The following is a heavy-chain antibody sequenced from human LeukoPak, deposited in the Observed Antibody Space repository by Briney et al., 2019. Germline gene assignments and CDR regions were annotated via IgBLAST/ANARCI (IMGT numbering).Heavy chain of an antibody. CDR1: GFTFSSYG. V-gene: IGHV3-30*02. CDR3: ARDREISSFDAFDI. J-gene: IGHJ3*02. CDR2: IRYDGSNK. Sequence: GGSLRLSCAASGFTFSSYGMHWVRQAPGKGLEWVAFIRYDGSNKYYADSVKGRFTISRDNSKNTLYLQMNSLRAEDTAVYYCARDREISSFDAFDIWGQGTMVTVSS.